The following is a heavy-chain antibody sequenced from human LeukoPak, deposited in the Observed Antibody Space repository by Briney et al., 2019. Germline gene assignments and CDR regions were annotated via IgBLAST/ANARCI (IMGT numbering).Heavy chain of an antibody. CDR3: ARDLMVRGAPRPDV. CDR1: GYTFTGYY. D-gene: IGHD3-10*01. V-gene: IGHV1-2*02. Sequence: ASVKVPCKASGYTFTGYYMHWVRQAPGQGLEWMGWINPNSGGTNYAQKFQGRVTMTRDTSISTAYMELSRLRSDDTAVYYCARDLMVRGAPRPDVWGKGTTVTVSS. J-gene: IGHJ6*04. CDR2: INPNSGGT.